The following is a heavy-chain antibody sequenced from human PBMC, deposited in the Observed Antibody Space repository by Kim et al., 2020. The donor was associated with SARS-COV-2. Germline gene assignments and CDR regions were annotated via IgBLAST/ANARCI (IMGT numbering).Heavy chain of an antibody. CDR3: ARVGTKYSNYYYYGMDV. CDR1: GYTFSSYD. Sequence: ASVNVSCKASGYTFSSYDINWVRQATGQGLEWMGWMNSNSGNTGYAQKFQGRVTMTRNTSISIAYKELSSLRSEDTAGYCCARVGTKYSNYYYYGMDV. J-gene: IGHJ6*01. D-gene: IGHD6-6*01. V-gene: IGHV1-8*01. CDR2: MNSNSGNT.